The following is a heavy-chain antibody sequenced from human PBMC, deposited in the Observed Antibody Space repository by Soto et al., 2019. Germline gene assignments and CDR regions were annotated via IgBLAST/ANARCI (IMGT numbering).Heavy chain of an antibody. V-gene: IGHV4-4*02. J-gene: IGHJ4*02. CDR3: ARYDFGTFGY. Sequence: SETLSLTCAVSGDSTSSSFWWSWVRQPPGKGLEWIGEIYHTESTVYNPSLKSRVTISVDKSKNQFSLNLDSVTAADTAVYYCARYDFGTFGYWGRGILVTVS. CDR1: GDSTSSSFW. D-gene: IGHD4-17*01. CDR2: IYHTEST.